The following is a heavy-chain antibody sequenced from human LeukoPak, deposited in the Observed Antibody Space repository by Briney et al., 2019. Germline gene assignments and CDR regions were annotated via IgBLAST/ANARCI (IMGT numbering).Heavy chain of an antibody. CDR3: VRSTHSSAWYADY. D-gene: IGHD6-19*01. J-gene: IGHJ4*02. V-gene: IGHV3-72*01. Sequence: GGSLRLSCAASGFTFSDHYMGWVRQAPGKGLEWVGRTRTKANSYSAEYAASVKGRFTLSRDESKNSLYLQMNSLNTDDTAVYFCVRSTHSSAWYADYWGQGTLVTVSS. CDR1: GFTFSDHY. CDR2: TRTKANSYSA.